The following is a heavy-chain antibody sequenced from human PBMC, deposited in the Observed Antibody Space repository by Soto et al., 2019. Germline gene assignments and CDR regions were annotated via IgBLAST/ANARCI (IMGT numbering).Heavy chain of an antibody. V-gene: IGHV1-8*01. J-gene: IGHJ5*02. CDR3: ATSTVTTGLDP. CDR1: GYTFTSYD. D-gene: IGHD4-4*01. Sequence: ASVKVSCKASGYTFTSYDINWVRQATGQGLEWMGWMNFNSGNTGYAQKFQGRVTMTADKSTSTAYMELSSLRSEDTAVYYCATSTVTTGLDPWGQGTLVTVSS. CDR2: MNFNSGNT.